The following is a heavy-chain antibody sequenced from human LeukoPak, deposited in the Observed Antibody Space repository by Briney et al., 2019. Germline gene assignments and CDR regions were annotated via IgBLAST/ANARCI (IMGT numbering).Heavy chain of an antibody. J-gene: IGHJ5*02. CDR2: IYPGDSDT. CDR3: ARHFTSCSGGSCYPTTVDP. Sequence: HGESLKISCKGSGYIFTSYWIGWVRQMPGKGLEWMGIIYPGDSDTRYSPSFQGQVTISADKSISTAYLQWSSLKASDTAMYYCARHFTSCSGGSCYPTTVDPWGQGTLVTVSS. CDR1: GYIFTSYW. V-gene: IGHV5-51*01. D-gene: IGHD2-15*01.